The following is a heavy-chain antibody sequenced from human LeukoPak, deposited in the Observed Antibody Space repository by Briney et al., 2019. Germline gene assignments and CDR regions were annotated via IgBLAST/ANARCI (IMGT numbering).Heavy chain of an antibody. CDR1: GLTFGSYA. CDR3: ARTKYYLENWSDP. V-gene: IGHV3-30*03. J-gene: IGHJ5*02. D-gene: IGHD1-26*01. Sequence: GRSLRLSCAASGLTFGSYAMDWVRQAPGKGLECVAVISDDGSQKYYADSVKGRFTISRDNSKNTLFLQMNSLRPEDTAVYYCARTKYYLENWSDPWGQGTLVTVSS. CDR2: ISDDGSQK.